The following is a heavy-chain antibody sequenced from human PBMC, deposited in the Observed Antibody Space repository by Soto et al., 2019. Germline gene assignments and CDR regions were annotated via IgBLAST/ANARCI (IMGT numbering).Heavy chain of an antibody. J-gene: IGHJ4*02. D-gene: IGHD6-13*01. CDR3: ARESWYAAVGDY. CDR1: GFTFSSYA. CDR2: ISYDGSNK. V-gene: IGHV3-30-3*01. Sequence: PGGSLRLSCAASGFTFSSYAMHWVRQAPGKGLEWVAVISYDGSNKYYADSVKGRFTISRDNSKNTLYLQMNSLRAEDTAVYYCARESWYAAVGDYWGQGTLVTVSS.